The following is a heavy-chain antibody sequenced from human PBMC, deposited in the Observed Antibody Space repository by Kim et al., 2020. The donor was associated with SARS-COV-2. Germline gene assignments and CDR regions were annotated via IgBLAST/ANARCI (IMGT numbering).Heavy chain of an antibody. CDR1: GGSISSSSYY. D-gene: IGHD2-2*01. CDR3: ARPVIPDIVVVPAASVLSWFDP. J-gene: IGHJ5*02. V-gene: IGHV4-39*01. Sequence: SETLSLTCTVSGGSISSSSYYWGWIRQPPGKGLEWIGSIYYSGSTYYNPSLKSRVTISVDTSKNQFSLKLSSVTAADTAVYYCARPVIPDIVVVPAASVLSWFDPWGQGTLVTVSS. CDR2: IYYSGST.